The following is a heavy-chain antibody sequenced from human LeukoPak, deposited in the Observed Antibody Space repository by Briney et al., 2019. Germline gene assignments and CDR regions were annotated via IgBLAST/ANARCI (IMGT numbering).Heavy chain of an antibody. CDR2: IYYSGST. Sequence: SETLSLTCTVSGGSISSGGYYWSWIRQHPGKGLEWIGYIYYSGSTYYNPSLKSRVTISVDTSKNQFSLKLSSVTAADTAVYYCARFRQYYYDSSGYYFDYWGQGTLVTVSS. V-gene: IGHV4-31*03. J-gene: IGHJ4*02. CDR1: GGSISSGGYY. D-gene: IGHD3-22*01. CDR3: ARFRQYYYDSSGYYFDY.